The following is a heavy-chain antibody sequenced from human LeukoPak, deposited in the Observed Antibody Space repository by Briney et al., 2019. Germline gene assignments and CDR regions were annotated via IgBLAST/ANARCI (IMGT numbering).Heavy chain of an antibody. Sequence: SETLSLTCVVYGGSFSNYYWSWIRQPPGKGLEWIGEINHSGSTNYNPSLQSRVTISVDTSKNQFSLNLSSVTAADTAVYYCARDFWGFDSWGQGTLVTVSS. CDR3: ARDFWGFDS. CDR2: INHSGST. V-gene: IGHV4-34*01. CDR1: GGSFSNYY. J-gene: IGHJ5*01. D-gene: IGHD3-3*01.